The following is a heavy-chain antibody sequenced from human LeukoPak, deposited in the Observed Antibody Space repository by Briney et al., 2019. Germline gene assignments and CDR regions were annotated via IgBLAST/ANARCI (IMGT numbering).Heavy chain of an antibody. D-gene: IGHD2-8*02. J-gene: IGHJ4*02. CDR3: AREESGGYFDY. CDR1: GYTFSNYY. V-gene: IGHV1-46*01. CDR2: TNPTGTGT. Sequence: ASVKASCKASGYTFSNYYMHWVRQAPGQGLEWMGLTNPTGTGTNYAQKFRGRVTLTRDTSTTTVYMELSSLRSEDSAVYYCAREESGGYFDYWGQGTLVTVSS.